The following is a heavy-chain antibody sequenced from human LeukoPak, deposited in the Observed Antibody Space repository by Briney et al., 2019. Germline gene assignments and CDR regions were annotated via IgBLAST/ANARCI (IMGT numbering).Heavy chain of an antibody. CDR1: GGSISNYY. CDR3: ARVSRCSGGSCYYFDY. V-gene: IGHV4-59*01. D-gene: IGHD2-15*01. Sequence: SETLSLTWTVSGGSISNYYWSWIRQPPGKGLEWIGYIYYSGSTNYNPSLKSRVTISVDTSKNQFSLKLSSVTAADTAVYYCARVSRCSGGSCYYFDYWGQGTLVTVSS. CDR2: IYYSGST. J-gene: IGHJ4*02.